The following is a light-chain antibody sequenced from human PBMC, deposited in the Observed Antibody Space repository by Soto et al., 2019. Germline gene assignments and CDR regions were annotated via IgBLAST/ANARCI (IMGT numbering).Light chain of an antibody. Sequence: QPVLTQSPSASASLGASVKLTCTLSSGHSSYAIAWHQQQPEKGPRYLMKLNSDGSHSKGDGIPDRFSGSSSGAERYLTISSLQSEDEADYCCQTWDTGIHVVFGGGTKLTVL. CDR2: LNSDGSH. J-gene: IGLJ2*01. CDR1: SGHSSYA. V-gene: IGLV4-69*01. CDR3: QTWDTGIHVV.